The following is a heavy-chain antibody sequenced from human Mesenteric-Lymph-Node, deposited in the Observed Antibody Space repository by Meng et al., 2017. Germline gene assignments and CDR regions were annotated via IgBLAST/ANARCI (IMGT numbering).Heavy chain of an antibody. CDR1: GGTFSSYA. Sequence: SVKVSCKASGGTFSSYAISWVRQAPGQGLEWMGGIIPIFGTANYAQKFQGRVTITTDESTSTAYMELSSLRSEDTAVYYCARVIAAAGLFDYWGQGTLVTVSS. V-gene: IGHV1-69*05. CDR3: ARVIAAAGLFDY. J-gene: IGHJ4*02. D-gene: IGHD6-13*01. CDR2: IIPIFGTA.